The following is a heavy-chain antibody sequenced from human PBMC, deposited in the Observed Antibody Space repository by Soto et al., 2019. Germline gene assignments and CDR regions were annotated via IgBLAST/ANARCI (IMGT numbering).Heavy chain of an antibody. CDR3: ARTRSFTLGFYYDGMDV. CDR1: GYSFTSCW. J-gene: IGHJ6*02. CDR2: IDPSDSYT. V-gene: IGHV5-10-1*01. Sequence: GESLKISCKGSGYSFTSCWISWVRLMPGKVLEWMGRIDPSDSYTNYSPSFQGHVTISADKSISAAYLQWSSLKASDTATYFCARTRSFTLGFYYDGMDVWGQGTTVTVSS. D-gene: IGHD6-6*01.